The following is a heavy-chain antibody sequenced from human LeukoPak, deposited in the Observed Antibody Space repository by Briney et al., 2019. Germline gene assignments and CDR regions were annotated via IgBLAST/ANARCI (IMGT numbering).Heavy chain of an antibody. CDR3: ARDAGDCGGDCYLNWFDP. J-gene: IGHJ5*02. D-gene: IGHD2-21*01. V-gene: IGHV1/OR15-3*02. Sequence: KFRGRVTITSDRSVSTAYMELSSLRSEDTAVYYCARDAGDCGGDCYLNWFDPWGQGTLVTVSS.